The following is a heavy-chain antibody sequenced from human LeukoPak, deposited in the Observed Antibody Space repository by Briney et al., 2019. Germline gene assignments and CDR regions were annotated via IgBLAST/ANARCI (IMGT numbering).Heavy chain of an antibody. D-gene: IGHD3-3*01. CDR2: IKADGGEK. CDR3: ARHRITIFGVVIHMDV. J-gene: IGHJ6*04. Sequence: PGGSLRLSCAASGFTFSTYWMNWFRQTPGKGLEWVAKIKADGGEKDHVASVKGRFTISRDNAKNSLYLQMNSLRVEDTAVYYCARHRITIFGVVIHMDVWGKGTTVTVSS. CDR1: GFTFSTYW. V-gene: IGHV3-7*01.